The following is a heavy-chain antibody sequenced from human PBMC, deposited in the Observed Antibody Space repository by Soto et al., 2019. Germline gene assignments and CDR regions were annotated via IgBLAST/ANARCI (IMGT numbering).Heavy chain of an antibody. CDR1: GGTFSSYA. D-gene: IGHD3-22*01. CDR2: IIPIFGTA. Sequence: SVKVSCKASGGTFSSYAISWVRQAPGQGLEWMGGIIPIFGTANYAQKFQGRVTITADESTSTAYMELSSLRSEDTAVYYCASNTMIVVVITAFDIWGQGTMVTVSS. CDR3: ASNTMIVVVITAFDI. J-gene: IGHJ3*02. V-gene: IGHV1-69*13.